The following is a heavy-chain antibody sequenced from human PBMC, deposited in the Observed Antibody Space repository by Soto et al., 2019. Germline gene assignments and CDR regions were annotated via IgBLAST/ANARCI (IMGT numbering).Heavy chain of an antibody. Sequence: PGGSLRLSCAASGFTFSSYSMNWVRQAPGKGLEWVSSISSSSSYIYYADSVKGRFTISRDNAKNSLYLQMNSLRAEDTAVYYCARDRVFGVVIGINWFGPWGQGTLVTVSS. D-gene: IGHD3-3*01. J-gene: IGHJ5*02. V-gene: IGHV3-21*01. CDR2: ISSSSSYI. CDR3: ARDRVFGVVIGINWFGP. CDR1: GFTFSSYS.